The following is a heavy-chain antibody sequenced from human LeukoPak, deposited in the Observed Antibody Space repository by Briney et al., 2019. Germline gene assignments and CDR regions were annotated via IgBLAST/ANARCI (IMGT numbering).Heavy chain of an antibody. D-gene: IGHD2-2*01. J-gene: IGHJ4*02. CDR3: ARDRDIVVVPAAISY. Sequence: GGSLRLSCAASGFTFSSYSMNWVRQAPGKGLEWVSSISSSSYIYYADSVKGRFTISRDNAKNSLYLQMNSLRAEDTAVYYCARDRDIVVVPAAISYWGQGTLVTVSS. CDR1: GFTFSSYS. V-gene: IGHV3-21*01. CDR2: ISSSSYI.